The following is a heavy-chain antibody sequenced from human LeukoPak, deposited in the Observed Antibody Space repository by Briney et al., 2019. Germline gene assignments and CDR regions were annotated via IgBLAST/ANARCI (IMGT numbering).Heavy chain of an antibody. V-gene: IGHV3-21*01. CDR2: ISSSSSYI. J-gene: IGHJ4*02. D-gene: IGHD6-13*01. Sequence: GGSLRLSCAAPGFTFSSYSMNWVRQAPGKGLEWVSSISSSSSYIYYADSVKGRFTISRDNAKNSLYLQMNSLRAEDTAVYYCARDGLESSPYYFDYWGQGTLVTVSS. CDR1: GFTFSSYS. CDR3: ARDGLESSPYYFDY.